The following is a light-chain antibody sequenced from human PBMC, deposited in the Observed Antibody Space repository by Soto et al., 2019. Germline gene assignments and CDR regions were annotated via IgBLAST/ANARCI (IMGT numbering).Light chain of an antibody. V-gene: IGKV3-15*01. CDR2: DAS. J-gene: IGKJ1*01. Sequence: EIVMTPSPATLSVSPGERATLSCRASETVRSDLAWDQQKPGQAHRLLIYDASAWATGIPARFSGSGSGTDFALTISSLEPEDFATYYCQESYSTLWGTCGQGTKVDI. CDR1: ETVRSD. CDR3: QESYSTLWGT.